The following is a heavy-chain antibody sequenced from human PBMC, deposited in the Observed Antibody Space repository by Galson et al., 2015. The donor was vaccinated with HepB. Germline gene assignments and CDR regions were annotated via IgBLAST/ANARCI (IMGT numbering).Heavy chain of an antibody. D-gene: IGHD1-14*01. Sequence: SVKVSCKASGYTFTSYGISWVRQAPGQGLEWMGWISAYNGNTNYAQKLQCRVIMTTDTSTSTAYMELRSLRSDDTAVCYCARLPRDRRRDWFDPRGQGTLVTVSS. V-gene: IGHV1-18*04. CDR1: GYTFTSYG. CDR2: ISAYNGNT. CDR3: ARLPRDRRRDWFDP. J-gene: IGHJ5*02.